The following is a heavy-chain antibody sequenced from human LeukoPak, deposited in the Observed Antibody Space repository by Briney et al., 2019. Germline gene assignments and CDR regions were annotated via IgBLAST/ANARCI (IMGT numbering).Heavy chain of an antibody. CDR1: GGSMNNDY. CDR2: LSYSGTT. Sequence: SETLSLTCTVSGGSMNNDYWSSVRQPPGKGLEWIGYLSYSGTTKYNPSFKSRVTISVDTSKNLFSLKLTSVTAADTAVYYCARDPFDWGQGTLVIVSS. J-gene: IGHJ4*02. CDR3: ARDPFD. V-gene: IGHV4-59*01.